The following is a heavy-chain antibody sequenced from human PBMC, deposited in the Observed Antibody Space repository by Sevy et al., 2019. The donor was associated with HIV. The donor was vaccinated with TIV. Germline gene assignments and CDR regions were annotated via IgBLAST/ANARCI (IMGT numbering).Heavy chain of an antibody. Sequence: SETLSLTCAVYGGSFSGYYWSWIRQPPGKGLEWIGEINHSGSTNYNPSLKSRFTISVDTSKNQFSLKLSSVTAADTAVYYCAREPYYDFWSGYYLPPYYYYYGMDVWGQGTTVTVSS. J-gene: IGHJ6*02. D-gene: IGHD3-3*01. CDR1: GGSFSGYY. V-gene: IGHV4-34*01. CDR3: AREPYYDFWSGYYLPPYYYYYGMDV. CDR2: INHSGST.